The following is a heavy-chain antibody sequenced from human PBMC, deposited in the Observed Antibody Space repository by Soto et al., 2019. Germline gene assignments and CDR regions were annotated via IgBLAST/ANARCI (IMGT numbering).Heavy chain of an antibody. CDR1: GFTFSNYA. V-gene: IGHV3-23*01. CDR2: ISGNDEST. D-gene: IGHD1-7*01. Sequence: PXGCLRLVFAASGFTFSNYAMGWVRQAPGKGLEWVSAISGNDESTYYADSVEGRFTISRDNSKNALYLQMNSLRAEDTAVYYCVKQDVTGNTYYYYGMDVWGQGTTVTVSS. CDR3: VKQDVTGNTYYYYGMDV. J-gene: IGHJ6*02.